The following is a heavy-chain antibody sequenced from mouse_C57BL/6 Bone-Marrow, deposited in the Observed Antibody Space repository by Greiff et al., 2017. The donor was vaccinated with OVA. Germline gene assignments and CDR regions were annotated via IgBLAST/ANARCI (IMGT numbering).Heavy chain of an antibody. J-gene: IGHJ2*01. CDR1: GYTFTDYE. D-gene: IGHD2-5*01. V-gene: IGHV1-15*01. Sequence: QVHVKQSGAELVRPGASVTLSCKASGYTFTDYEMHWVKQTPVLGLEWIGAIDPETGGTAYNQKFKGKAILTADKSSSTAYMELRSLTSEDSAVYYCTRSYSNYGDFDNWGQGTTLTVSS. CDR2: IDPETGGT. CDR3: TRSYSNYGDFDN.